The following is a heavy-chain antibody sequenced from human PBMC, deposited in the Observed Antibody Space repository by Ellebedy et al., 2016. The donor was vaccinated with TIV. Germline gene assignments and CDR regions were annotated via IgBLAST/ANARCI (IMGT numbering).Heavy chain of an antibody. CDR3: ASRPSQGY. CDR2: IYSGGNT. J-gene: IGHJ4*02. D-gene: IGHD6-6*01. CDR1: GFTVSNNY. V-gene: IGHV3-53*01. Sequence: PGGSLRLSCAASGFTVSNNYMSWVRQAPGKGLEWVSVIYSGGNTFYAESVKGRFTISRDSSQNTLYLQMDSLRAEDTAVNYCASRPSQGYWGQGTLVTVSS.